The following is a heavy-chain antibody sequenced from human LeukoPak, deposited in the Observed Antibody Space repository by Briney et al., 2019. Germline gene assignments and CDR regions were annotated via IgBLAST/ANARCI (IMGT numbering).Heavy chain of an antibody. CDR2: IKQDGSEK. Sequence: GGSLRLSCAASGFTFSSYWMTWVRQAPGKGLEWVANIKQDGSEKYYVDSVKGRFTISRDNANNSLCLQMNSLRAEDTAVYYCARPRTVTTRFAPIGYWGQGNLVTVSS. D-gene: IGHD4-17*01. J-gene: IGHJ4*02. CDR3: ARPRTVTTRFAPIGY. V-gene: IGHV3-7*03. CDR1: GFTFSSYW.